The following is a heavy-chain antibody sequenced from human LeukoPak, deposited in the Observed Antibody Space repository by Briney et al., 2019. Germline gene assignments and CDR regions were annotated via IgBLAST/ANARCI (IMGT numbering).Heavy chain of an antibody. CDR3: ARGQDYYYYYYMDV. J-gene: IGHJ6*03. V-gene: IGHV4-59*01. CDR1: GGSISSYY. CDR2: IYYSGST. Sequence: SETLSLTCTVSGGSISSYYWSWIRQPPGKGLEWIGYIYYSGSTNYNPSLKSRVTISVDTSKNQFSLKLSSVTAADTAVYYCARGQDYYYYYYMDVWGKGTTVTISS.